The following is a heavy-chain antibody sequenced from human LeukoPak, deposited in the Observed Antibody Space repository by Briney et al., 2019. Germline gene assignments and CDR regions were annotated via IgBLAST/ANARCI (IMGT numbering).Heavy chain of an antibody. CDR1: GYTFTSYG. J-gene: IGHJ5*02. Sequence: ASVKVSCKASGYTFTSYGISWVRQAPGQGLEWMGWISAYNGNTNYAQKLQGRVTMTTDTSTSTAYMELRSLRSDDTAVYYCARGKYYDLWSGYPNWFDPWGQGTLVTVSS. V-gene: IGHV1-18*01. CDR3: ARGKYYDLWSGYPNWFDP. D-gene: IGHD3-3*01. CDR2: ISAYNGNT.